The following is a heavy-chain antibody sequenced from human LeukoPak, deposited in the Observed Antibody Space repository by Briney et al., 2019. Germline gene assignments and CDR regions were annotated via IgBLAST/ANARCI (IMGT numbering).Heavy chain of an antibody. V-gene: IGHV3-48*03. Sequence: QTGGSLRLSCAASGFTFSSYGMNWVRQAPGKGLEWLSYISSSGSTIYFADSVKGRFTISRDNAKNSLYLQMDSLRAEDMAVYYCARKTYYYGSGSYYPFDSWGQGTLVTVSS. J-gene: IGHJ4*02. CDR3: ARKTYYYGSGSYYPFDS. CDR1: GFTFSSYG. CDR2: ISSSGSTI. D-gene: IGHD3-10*01.